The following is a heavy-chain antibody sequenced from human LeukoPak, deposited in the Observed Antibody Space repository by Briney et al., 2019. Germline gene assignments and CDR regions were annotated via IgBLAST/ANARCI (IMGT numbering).Heavy chain of an antibody. Sequence: GASVKLSCKASGYTFTSYTISWVRQAPGQGLEWMGWISAYNGNTNYAQKFQGRVTMTTDTSTSTAYMELRSLRSDDTAVYYCARDLEAAAAGPRTQPLDTWGPESLLTVSS. CDR3: ARDLEAAAAGPRTQPLDT. CDR1: GYTFTSYT. CDR2: ISAYNGNT. J-gene: IGHJ5*02. D-gene: IGHD6-13*01. V-gene: IGHV1-18*01.